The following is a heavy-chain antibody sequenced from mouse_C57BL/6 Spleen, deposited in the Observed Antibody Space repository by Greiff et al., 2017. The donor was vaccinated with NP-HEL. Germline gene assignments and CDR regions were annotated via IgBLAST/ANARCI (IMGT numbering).Heavy chain of an antibody. Sequence: DVQLQESGPGLVKPSQSLSLTCSVTGYSITRGYYWNWIRQFPGNKREWMGYISYDGSNNYNPSLKNRISITRDTSKNQFFLKLNSVTTEDTATYYCARGYDYDGAWFAYWGQGTLVTVSA. J-gene: IGHJ3*01. CDR2: ISYDGSN. D-gene: IGHD2-4*01. V-gene: IGHV3-6*01. CDR3: ARGYDYDGAWFAY. CDR1: GYSITRGYY.